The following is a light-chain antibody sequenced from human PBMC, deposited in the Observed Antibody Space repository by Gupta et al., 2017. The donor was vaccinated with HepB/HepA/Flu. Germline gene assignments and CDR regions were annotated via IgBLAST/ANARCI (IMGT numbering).Light chain of an antibody. Sequence: SSELTQDPAVSVALGQTIRITCQGDSLRTYYASWYQQKPGQDTVLLIYGKNNRHSGTPDRISGSTSGNTSALTITGAPAVDEADYYCYGRDAISNHVDVFGPGTKVTVV. J-gene: IGLJ1*01. CDR1: SLRTYY. CDR3: YGRDAISNHVDV. CDR2: GKN. V-gene: IGLV3-19*01.